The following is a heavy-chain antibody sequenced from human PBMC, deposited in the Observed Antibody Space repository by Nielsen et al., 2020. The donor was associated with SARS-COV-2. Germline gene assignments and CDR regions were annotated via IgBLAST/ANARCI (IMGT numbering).Heavy chain of an antibody. J-gene: IGHJ3*02. Sequence: GESLKISCTASGFTFGDYAMSWFRQAPGKGLEWVGFIRSQAYGGTTEYAASVKGRFTISRDDSKSIAYLQMNSLKTEDTAVYYCTRVPYGASEDAFYIWGQGTMVTVSS. D-gene: IGHD4-17*01. CDR1: GFTFGDYA. CDR2: IRSQAYGGTT. V-gene: IGHV3-49*03. CDR3: TRVPYGASEDAFYI.